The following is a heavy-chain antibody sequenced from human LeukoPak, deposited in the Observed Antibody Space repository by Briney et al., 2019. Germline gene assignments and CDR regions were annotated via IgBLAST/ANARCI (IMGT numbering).Heavy chain of an antibody. CDR2: ISSSSSTI. CDR1: GFTFSSYS. V-gene: IGHV3-48*01. Sequence: PGGSLRLSCAASGFTFSSYSMNWVRQAPGKGLEWVSYISSSSSTIYYADSVKGRFTISRDNAKNSLYLQMNSLRAEDTAVYYCAREIGEGGTYYDFWSGYSLRGMLDYWGQGTLVTVSS. CDR3: AREIGEGGTYYDFWSGYSLRGMLDY. J-gene: IGHJ4*02. D-gene: IGHD3-3*01.